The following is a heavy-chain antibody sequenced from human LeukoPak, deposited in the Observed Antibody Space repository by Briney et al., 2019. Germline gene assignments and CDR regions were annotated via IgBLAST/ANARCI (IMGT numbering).Heavy chain of an antibody. V-gene: IGHV1-2*02. CDR2: INPNSGGT. CDR3: ARDYSYPLSTRTTFDL. Sequence: ASVKVSCKASGFTFTGYYMHWVRQAPGQGLEWMGWINPNSGGTNYAQKVQGRVTMTRDTSITTAYMELTSDDTAVYYCARDYSYPLSTRTTFDLWGQGTMVTVSS. D-gene: IGHD2/OR15-2a*01. J-gene: IGHJ3*01. CDR1: GFTFTGYY.